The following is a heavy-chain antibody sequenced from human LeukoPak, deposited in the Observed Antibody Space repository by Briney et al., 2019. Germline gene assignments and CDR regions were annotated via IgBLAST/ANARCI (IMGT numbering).Heavy chain of an antibody. V-gene: IGHV4-59*01. CDR1: GGSISSYY. CDR3: ARGGYYYGSGSFDY. CDR2: IYYSGST. D-gene: IGHD3-10*01. Sequence: PSETLSLTCTVSGGSISSYYWSWIRQPPGKGLEWIGYIYYSGSTNYNPSLKSRVTISVDTSKNQFSLKLSSVTAADTAVYYCARGGYYYGSGSFDYWGQGTLVTVSS. J-gene: IGHJ4*02.